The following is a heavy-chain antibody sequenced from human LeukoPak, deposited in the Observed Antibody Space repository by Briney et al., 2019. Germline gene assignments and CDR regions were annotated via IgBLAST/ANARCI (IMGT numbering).Heavy chain of an antibody. CDR3: ATSSYSCSSS. CDR1: GFTFTNYW. V-gene: IGHV3-7*01. Sequence: GGSLRLSCAASGFTFTNYWMIWVRQAPGKGMEWVANINEDGSEKYYVGSVEGRFTISRDNAKNSVFLQMNSLRADDTAMYYCATSSYSCSSSWGQGTLVTVSS. J-gene: IGHJ5*02. D-gene: IGHD3-10*01. CDR2: INEDGSEK.